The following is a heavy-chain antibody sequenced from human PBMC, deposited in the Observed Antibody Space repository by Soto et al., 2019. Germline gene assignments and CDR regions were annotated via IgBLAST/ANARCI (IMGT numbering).Heavy chain of an antibody. V-gene: IGHV1-2*02. CDR2: INPNSGGT. CDR1: GYTFTGYF. J-gene: IGHJ2*01. CDR3: ARVIAAGPTYWYFDL. D-gene: IGHD6-13*01. Sequence: ASVKVSCKASGYTFTGYFIHWVRQAPGQGLEWMGWINPNSGGTNSAQKFQGRVTMTRDTSISAAYMELSRLTFDDTAVYYCARVIAAGPTYWYFDLWGRGTLVTVSS.